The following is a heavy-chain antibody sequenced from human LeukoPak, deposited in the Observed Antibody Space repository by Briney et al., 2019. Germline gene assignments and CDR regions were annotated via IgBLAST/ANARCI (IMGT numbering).Heavy chain of an antibody. CDR2: IYYSGST. CDR1: GGSISSSSYY. J-gene: IGHJ3*02. V-gene: IGHV4-39*07. CDR3: ASSKVDTAMVPHAFDI. Sequence: SETLSLTCTVSGGSISSSSYYWGWIRQPPGKGLEWIGSIYYSGSTYHNPSLKSRVTISVDTSKNQFSLKLSSVTAADTAVYYCASSKVDTAMVPHAFDIWGQGTMVTASS. D-gene: IGHD5-18*01.